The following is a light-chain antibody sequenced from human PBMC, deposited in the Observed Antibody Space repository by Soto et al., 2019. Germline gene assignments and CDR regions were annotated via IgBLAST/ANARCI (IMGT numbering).Light chain of an antibody. J-gene: IGLJ7*01. CDR1: SSDVGSYNL. CDR3: CSYASGNTHV. CDR2: EDT. V-gene: IGLV2-23*01. Sequence: QAVVTQPASVSGSPGQSITISCTGTSSDVGSYNLVSWYQQHPGEAPKLMIYEDTKRPSGVSYRFSASKSGNTASLTISGLQAEDEADYYCCSYASGNTHVFGAGTQLTVL.